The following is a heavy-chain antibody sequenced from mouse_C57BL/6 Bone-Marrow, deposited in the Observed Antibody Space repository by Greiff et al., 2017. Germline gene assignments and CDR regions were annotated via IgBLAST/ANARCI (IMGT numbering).Heavy chain of an antibody. CDR3: ASLCSGSSNLDY. J-gene: IGHJ2*01. V-gene: IGHV14-3*01. CDR2: IDPANGNT. D-gene: IGHD1-1*01. Sequence: VQLQQSVAELVRPGASVKLSCTASGFNIKNTYMHWVKQRPEQGLEWIGRIDPANGNTKYAPKFQGKATITADTASNTAYLQLNSLKSENTAISYCASLCSGSSNLDYWGQGTTLTVSA. CDR1: GFNIKNTY.